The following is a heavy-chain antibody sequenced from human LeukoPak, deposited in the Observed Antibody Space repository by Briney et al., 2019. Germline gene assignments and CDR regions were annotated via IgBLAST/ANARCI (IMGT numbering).Heavy chain of an antibody. D-gene: IGHD3-3*01. J-gene: IGHJ5*02. CDR2: IYTSGST. Sequence: SQTLSLTCTVSGGSISSGSYYWSWIRQPAGKGLEWIGRIYTSGSTNYNPSLKSRVTISVDTSKNQFSLKLSSVTAADTAVYYCARCDSVLEWTTGGFDPWGQGTLVTVSS. CDR3: ARCDSVLEWTTGGFDP. V-gene: IGHV4-61*02. CDR1: GGSISSGSYY.